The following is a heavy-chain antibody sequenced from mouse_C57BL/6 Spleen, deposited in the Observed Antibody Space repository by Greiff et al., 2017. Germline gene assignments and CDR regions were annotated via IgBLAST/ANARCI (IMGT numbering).Heavy chain of an antibody. V-gene: IGHV2-3*01. CDR3: AKGVSDLLRYFDV. J-gene: IGHJ1*03. D-gene: IGHD2-1*01. CDR1: GFSLTSYG. Sequence: VQRVESGPGLVAPSQSLSITCTVSGFSLTSYGVSWVRQPPGKGLEWLGVLWGDGSTNYHSALISRLSISKDNSKSQVFLKLNSLQTDDTATYYCAKGVSDLLRYFDVWGTGTTVTVSS. CDR2: LWGDGST.